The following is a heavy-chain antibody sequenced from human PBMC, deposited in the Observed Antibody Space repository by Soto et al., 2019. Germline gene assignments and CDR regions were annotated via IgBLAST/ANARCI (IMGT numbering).Heavy chain of an antibody. CDR2: IKQDGNEK. V-gene: IGHV3-7*01. D-gene: IGHD3-3*01. Sequence: RQAPGKGLEWVANIKQDGNEKYHVDSVKGPFTISRDNAKNSHYLQMKRLRAEDTAVYYCARESYLFWCGSSHHHAFDIWGQGTMVTVS. J-gene: IGHJ3*02. CDR3: ARESYLFWCGSSHHHAFDI.